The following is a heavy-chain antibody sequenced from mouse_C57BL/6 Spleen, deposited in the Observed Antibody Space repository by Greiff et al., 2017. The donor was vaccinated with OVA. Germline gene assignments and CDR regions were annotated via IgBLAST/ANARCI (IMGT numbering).Heavy chain of an antibody. Sequence: QVQLQQPGAELVRPGSSVKLSCKASGYTFTSYWMHWVKQRPIQGLEWIGNIDPSDSETHYNQKFKDKATLTVDKSSSTAYMQLSSLTSDDSAVYYCARDGRRYFDVWGTGTTVTVSS. J-gene: IGHJ1*03. CDR3: ARDGRRYFDV. D-gene: IGHD2-3*01. V-gene: IGHV1-52*01. CDR2: IDPSDSET. CDR1: GYTFTSYW.